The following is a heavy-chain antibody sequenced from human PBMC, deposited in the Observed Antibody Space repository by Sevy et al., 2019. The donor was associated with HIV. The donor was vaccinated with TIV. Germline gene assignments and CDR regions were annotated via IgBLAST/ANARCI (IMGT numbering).Heavy chain of an antibody. D-gene: IGHD6-13*01. CDR3: ARFVSLGY. CDR2: ISQGGSEE. Sequence: GGSLRLSCAAFGFTFSSSSMTWVRQAPGKGLEWVATISQGGSEEYYVDSVKGRFTISRDNAKNSLYLQMNSLSAVDTAVYFCARFVSLGYWGQGTLVTVSS. CDR1: GFTFSSSS. J-gene: IGHJ4*02. V-gene: IGHV3-7*01.